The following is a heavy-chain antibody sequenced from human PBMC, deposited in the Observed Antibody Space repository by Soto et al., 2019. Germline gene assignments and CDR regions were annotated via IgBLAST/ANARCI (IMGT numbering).Heavy chain of an antibody. D-gene: IGHD6-13*01. CDR3: ARSYSSSWYYFDY. V-gene: IGHV3-53*01. CDR1: GFTVSSNY. CDR2: IYSGGST. J-gene: IGHJ4*02. Sequence: GGSLRLSCAASGFTVSSNYMSWVRQAPGKGLEWVSVIYSGGSTYYADSVKGRFTISRDNSKNTLYLQMNSLRAEDTAVYYCARSYSSSWYYFDYWGQGTLGTVSS.